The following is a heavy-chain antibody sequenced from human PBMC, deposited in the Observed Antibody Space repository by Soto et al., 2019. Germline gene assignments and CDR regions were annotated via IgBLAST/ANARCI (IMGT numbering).Heavy chain of an antibody. CDR2: IFYSGNT. V-gene: IGHV4-39*01. CDR1: GCSIISNNYY. D-gene: IGHD3-10*01. Sequence: PSETLSLTCTVSGCSIISNNYYWGWIRQPPGKGLEWIGSIFYSGNTYYNPSLKSRVTISVDTSKNQFSLKLSSVTAADTAVYYCARLGFAEYFQHWGQGTLVTVSS. CDR3: ARLGFAEYFQH. J-gene: IGHJ1*01.